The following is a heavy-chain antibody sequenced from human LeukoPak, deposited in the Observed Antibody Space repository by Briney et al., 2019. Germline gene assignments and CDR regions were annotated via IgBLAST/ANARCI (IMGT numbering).Heavy chain of an antibody. Sequence: ASVKVSCKASGCTFSSYAISWVRQAPGQGLEWMGGIIPIFGTANYAQKFKGRVTITADKSTSTAYMELSSLRSEDTAVYYCARFKGGYCSGGSCEYFDYWGQGTLVTVSS. J-gene: IGHJ4*02. CDR3: ARFKGGYCSGGSCEYFDY. D-gene: IGHD2-15*01. V-gene: IGHV1-69*06. CDR2: IIPIFGTA. CDR1: GCTFSSYA.